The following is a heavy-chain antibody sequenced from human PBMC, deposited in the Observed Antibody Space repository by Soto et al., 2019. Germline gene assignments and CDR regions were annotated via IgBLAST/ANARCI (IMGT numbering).Heavy chain of an antibody. V-gene: IGHV4-34*01. J-gene: IGHJ6*02. D-gene: IGHD6-13*01. CDR1: GGSFSGYY. CDR2: INHSGST. Sequence: QVQLQQWGAGLLKPSETLSLTCAVYGGSFSGYYWSWIRQPPGKGLEWIGEINHSGSTNYNPSLKNRVTISVDTSKNQFSLKLSSVTAADTAVYYCARDRGVAAAVHYYYYYGMDVWGQGTTVTVSS. CDR3: ARDRGVAAAVHYYYYYGMDV.